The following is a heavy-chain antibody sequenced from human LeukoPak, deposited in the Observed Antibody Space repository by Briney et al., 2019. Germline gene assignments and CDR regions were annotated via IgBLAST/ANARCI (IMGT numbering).Heavy chain of an antibody. D-gene: IGHD6-19*01. CDR2: IIPIFGTA. CDR1: GGTFSSYA. J-gene: IGHJ6*02. CDR3: ARQWLEPNYYYYGMDV. V-gene: IGHV1-69*05. Sequence: SVKVSCKASGGTFSSYAISWVRQAPGQGLEWMGGIIPIFGTANYAQKLQGRVTMTTDTSTSTAYMELRSLRSDDTAVYYCARQWLEPNYYYYGMDVWGQGTTVTVSS.